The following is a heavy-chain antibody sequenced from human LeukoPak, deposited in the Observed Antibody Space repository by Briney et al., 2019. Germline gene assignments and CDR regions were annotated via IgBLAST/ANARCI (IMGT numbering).Heavy chain of an antibody. CDR2: IIPIFGTA. D-gene: IGHD1-1*01. Sequence: SVKVSCRASGGTFSSYAISWVRQAPGQGLEWMGGIIPIFGTANYAQKFQGRVTITADESTSTAYMELSSLRSEDTAVYYCAGLRWNDEVDYWGQGTLVTVSS. J-gene: IGHJ4*02. CDR3: AGLRWNDEVDY. CDR1: GGTFSSYA. V-gene: IGHV1-69*13.